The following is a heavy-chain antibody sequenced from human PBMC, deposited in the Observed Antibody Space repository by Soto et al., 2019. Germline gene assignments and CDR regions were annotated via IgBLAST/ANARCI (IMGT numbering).Heavy chain of an antibody. CDR1: GYTFTSYY. D-gene: IGHD3-9*01. V-gene: IGHV1-46*01. J-gene: IGHJ6*02. CDR3: ARGRADYDILTGYGHYYYYGMDV. Sequence: ASVKVSCKASGYTFTSYYMHWVRQAPGQGLEWMGIINPSGGSTSYAQKFQGRVTMTRDTSTSTVYMELSSLRSEDTAVYYCARGRADYDILTGYGHYYYYGMDVWGQGATVTVSS. CDR2: INPSGGST.